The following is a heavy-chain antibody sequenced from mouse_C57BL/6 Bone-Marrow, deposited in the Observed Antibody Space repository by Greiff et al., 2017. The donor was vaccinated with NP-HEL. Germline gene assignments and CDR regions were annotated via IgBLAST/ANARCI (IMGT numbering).Heavy chain of an antibody. J-gene: IGHJ1*03. CDR1: GYTFTSYW. Sequence: QVQLKQSGAELVMPGASVKLSCKASGYTFTSYWMHWVKQRPGQGLEWIGEIDPSDSYTNYNQKFKGKSTLTVDKSSSTAYIPLSLLTSSDSAVYYCARSAYYGSSTFWYFDGGGRGTTGT. CDR2: IDPSDSYT. V-gene: IGHV1-69*01. D-gene: IGHD1-1*01. CDR3: ARSAYYGSSTFWYFDG.